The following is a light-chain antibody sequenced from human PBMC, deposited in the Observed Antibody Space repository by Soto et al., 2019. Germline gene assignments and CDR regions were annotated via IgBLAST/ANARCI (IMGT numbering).Light chain of an antibody. J-gene: IGKJ1*01. CDR3: QQYKNWCQT. CDR1: QSVSSH. Sequence: EIVMTQSPATLSVSPGERATLSCMASQSVSSHLAWYQQKPGQAPSLLMYGASTRATGIPARFSGSGSGTVCTPAISILQSEGVAVYYCQQYKNWCQTFGKGTKV. CDR2: GAS. V-gene: IGKV3-15*01.